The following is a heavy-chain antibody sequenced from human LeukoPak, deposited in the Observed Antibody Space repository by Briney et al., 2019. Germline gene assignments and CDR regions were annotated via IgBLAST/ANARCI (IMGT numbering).Heavy chain of an antibody. Sequence: GASVKVSCKASGGTFSSYAISWVRQAPGQGLEWMGWISAYNGNTNYAQKLQGRVTMTTDTSTSTAYMELRSLRSDDTAVYYCARDSWRFGSYHPYWYFDLWGRGTLVTVSS. J-gene: IGHJ2*01. D-gene: IGHD1-26*01. CDR1: GGTFSSYA. CDR3: ARDSWRFGSYHPYWYFDL. V-gene: IGHV1-18*01. CDR2: ISAYNGNT.